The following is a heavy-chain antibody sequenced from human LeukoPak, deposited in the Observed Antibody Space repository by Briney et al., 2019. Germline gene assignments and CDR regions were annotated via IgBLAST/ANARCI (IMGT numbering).Heavy chain of an antibody. Sequence: ASVKVSCKASGYTFTSYYMHWVRQAPGQGLEWMGRIIPILGIANYAQKFQGRVTITADKSTSTAYMELSSLRSEDTAVYYCARGAYRSYGGGYFDYWGQGTLVTVSS. J-gene: IGHJ4*02. CDR3: ARGAYRSYGGGYFDY. CDR2: IIPILGIA. V-gene: IGHV1-69*04. D-gene: IGHD5-18*01. CDR1: GYTFTSYY.